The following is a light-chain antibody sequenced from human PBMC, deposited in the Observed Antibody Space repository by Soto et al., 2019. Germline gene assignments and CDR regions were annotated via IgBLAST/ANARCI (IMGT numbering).Light chain of an antibody. CDR1: HSVSSSY. CDR2: GAS. V-gene: IGKV3-20*01. CDR3: QQYGGSPPIT. J-gene: IGKJ5*01. Sequence: EIVLTQSPGTLSLSPGERATLSCRASHSVSSSYLAWYQQKPGQAPRLLIYGASSRATGIPERFSGSGSGTDFTPTISRLEPEDFAVDYCQQYGGSPPITFGQGTRLEIK.